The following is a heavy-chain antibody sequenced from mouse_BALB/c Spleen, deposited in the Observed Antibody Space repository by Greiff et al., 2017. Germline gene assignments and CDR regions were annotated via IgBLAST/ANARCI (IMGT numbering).Heavy chain of an antibody. D-gene: IGHD2-3*01. Sequence: QVQLKESAAELARPGASVKMSCKASGYTFTSYTMHWVKQRPGQGLEWIGYINPSSGYTEYNQKFKDKTTLTADKSSSTAYMQLSSLTSEDSAVYYCARGGDGYYDAMDYWGQGTSVTVSS. CDR1: GYTFTSYT. CDR3: ARGGDGYYDAMDY. J-gene: IGHJ4*01. V-gene: IGHV1-4*02. CDR2: INPSSGYT.